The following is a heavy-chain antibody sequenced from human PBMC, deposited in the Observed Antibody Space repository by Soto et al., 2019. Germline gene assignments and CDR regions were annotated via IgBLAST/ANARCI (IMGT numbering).Heavy chain of an antibody. D-gene: IGHD3-10*01. CDR2: INYNGVGT. Sequence: GSGGPACQGSGFPFRNLPLSRDRQAPGKGLEWVSSINYNGVGTYYADSVKGRFTISRDNSKNTLFLLINSLRVEDAAIYYCASSESYHKATYWGQGTVVTVSS. CDR3: ASSESYHKATY. J-gene: IGHJ4*02. V-gene: IGHV3-23*01. CDR1: GFPFRNLP.